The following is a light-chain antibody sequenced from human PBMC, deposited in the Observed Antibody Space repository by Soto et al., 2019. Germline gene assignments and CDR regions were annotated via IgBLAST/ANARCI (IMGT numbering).Light chain of an antibody. Sequence: QSALTQPASVSGSPGQSIAMSCTGTSSDVGAYDFVSWYQQHPDKAPKLLIYEVSNRPSGVSDRFSGSKSVNTATLTISGLQAEDEAEYYCSSHTTSNTRVFGTGTKLTVL. J-gene: IGLJ1*01. CDR2: EVS. V-gene: IGLV2-14*03. CDR1: SSDVGAYDF. CDR3: SSHTTSNTRV.